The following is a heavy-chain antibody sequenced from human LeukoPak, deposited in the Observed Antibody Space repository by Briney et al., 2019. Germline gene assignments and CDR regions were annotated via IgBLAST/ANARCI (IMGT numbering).Heavy chain of an antibody. J-gene: IGHJ2*01. D-gene: IGHD4-23*01. CDR1: GFTFSSYA. V-gene: IGHV3-23*01. CDR3: AKDGYGGNSYWYFDL. Sequence: GGSLRLSCAASGFTFSSYAMSWVCQAPGKGLEWVSAISTSGGSTYYADSVKGRFTISRDNSKNTLYLQMNSLRAEDTAIYYCAKDGYGGNSYWYFDLWGRGTLVTVSS. CDR2: ISTSGGST.